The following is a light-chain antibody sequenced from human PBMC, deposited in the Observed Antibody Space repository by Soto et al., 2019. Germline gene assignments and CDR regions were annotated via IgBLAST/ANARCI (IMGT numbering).Light chain of an antibody. CDR2: DAS. V-gene: IGKV3-15*01. CDR1: QSVNSN. J-gene: IGKJ3*01. CDR3: QQYNNWPRT. Sequence: EIVMTQSPATLSVSPGERATISCRASQSVNSNLAWYQQKPGQAPRLLIYDASTRATGIPARFSGSGSGTEFTLTISSLQSEDFAVYYCQQYNNWPRTFGPGTKVDI.